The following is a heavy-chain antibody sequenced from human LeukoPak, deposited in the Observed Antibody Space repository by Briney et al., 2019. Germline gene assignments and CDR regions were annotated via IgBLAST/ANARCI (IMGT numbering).Heavy chain of an antibody. CDR3: ATVGLQYESYYYYYMDV. CDR2: FDPEDGET. CDR1: GYTLTELS. Sequence: GASVKVSCKVSGYTLTELSMHWVRQAPGKGLEWMGGFDPEDGETIYAQKFQGRVTMTEDTSTDTAYMELSSLRSEDTAVYYCATVGLQYESYYYYYMDVWGKGTTVTVSS. D-gene: IGHD4-11*01. V-gene: IGHV1-24*01. J-gene: IGHJ6*03.